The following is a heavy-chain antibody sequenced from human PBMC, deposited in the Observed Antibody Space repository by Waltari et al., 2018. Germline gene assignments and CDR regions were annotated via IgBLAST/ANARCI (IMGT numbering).Heavy chain of an antibody. Sequence: QVQLQESGPGLVKPSEPLSLTCTVSGGSIRSHYWSWIRQPPGRGLEWIGYIYYSGSTNYNPSIKSRVTIAGDTSKNQFSLKLSYGTAADTAVYYCARVEAITFGGVIVYYFDYWGQGTLVTVSS. D-gene: IGHD3-16*02. CDR3: ARVEAITFGGVIVYYFDY. V-gene: IGHV4-59*11. J-gene: IGHJ4*02. CDR1: GGSIRSHY. CDR2: IYYSGST.